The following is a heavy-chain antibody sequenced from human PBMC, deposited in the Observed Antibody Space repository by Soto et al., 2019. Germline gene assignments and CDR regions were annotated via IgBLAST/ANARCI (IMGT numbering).Heavy chain of an antibody. D-gene: IGHD6-19*01. CDR2: INHSGST. J-gene: IGHJ6*02. V-gene: IGHV4-34*01. Sequence: PSETLSLTCAVYGGSFSGYYWSWIRQPPGKGLEWIGEINHSGSTNYNPSLKSRVTISVDTSKNQFSLKLSSVTAADTAVYYCASVLPDSSGWYYYGMDVWGQGTTVTVSS. CDR1: GGSFSGYY. CDR3: ASVLPDSSGWYYYGMDV.